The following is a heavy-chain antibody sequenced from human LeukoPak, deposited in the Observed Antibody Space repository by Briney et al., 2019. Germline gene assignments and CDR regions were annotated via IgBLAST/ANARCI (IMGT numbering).Heavy chain of an antibody. V-gene: IGHV3-53*01. D-gene: IGHD3-10*01. J-gene: IGHJ4*02. Sequence: GGSLRLSCAASGFTVSSNYMSWVRQAPGKGLECVSVIYSGGSTYYADSVKGRFTISRDNSKNTLYLQMNSLRAEDTAVYYCARTTTMVRGVHFDYWGQGTLVTVSS. CDR2: IYSGGST. CDR3: ARTTTMVRGVHFDY. CDR1: GFTVSSNY.